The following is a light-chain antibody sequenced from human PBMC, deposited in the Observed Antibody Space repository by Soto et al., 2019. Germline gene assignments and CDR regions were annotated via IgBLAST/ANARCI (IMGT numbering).Light chain of an antibody. V-gene: IGKV1-39*01. CDR2: AAS. CDR1: RYIGTW. J-gene: IGKJ1*01. Sequence: DIQMTQSPSTLSAFVGERVSVTCRASRYIGTWLAWYQQKPGKAPKLLIYAASSLQSGIPSRFSGSGSETDFTLTISSLQPEDFATYYCQQSYSTPWTFGQGTKVDIK. CDR3: QQSYSTPWT.